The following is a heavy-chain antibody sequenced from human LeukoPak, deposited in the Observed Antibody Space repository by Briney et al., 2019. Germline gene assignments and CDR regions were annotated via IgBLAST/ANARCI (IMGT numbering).Heavy chain of an antibody. CDR1: GFTFSSYW. CDR2: IKNDGSEK. CDR3: ASQTSAKGFDG. Sequence: PGGSLRLSCAASGFTFSSYWMSWVRQAPGKGLEWVANIKNDGSEKNYMDSVKGRLTISRDNAKNSLYLQMNSLRAEDTAVYYCASQTSAKGFDGWGQGTLVTVSS. V-gene: IGHV3-7*05. J-gene: IGHJ4*02. D-gene: IGHD2-2*01.